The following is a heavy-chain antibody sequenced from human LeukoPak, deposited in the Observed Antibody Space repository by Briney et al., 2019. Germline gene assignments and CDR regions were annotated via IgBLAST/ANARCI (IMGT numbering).Heavy chain of an antibody. CDR3: ARDYGRFVDTAMAPTFYYYGMDV. CDR2: INPSGGST. J-gene: IGHJ6*02. V-gene: IGHV1-46*01. D-gene: IGHD5-18*01. CDR1: GYTFTSYY. Sequence: ASVKVSCKASGYTFTSYYMHWVRQAPGQGLEWTGIINPSGGSTSYAQKFQGRVTMTRDTSTSTVYMELSSLRSEDTAVYYCARDYGRFVDTAMAPTFYYYGMDVWGQGTTVTVSS.